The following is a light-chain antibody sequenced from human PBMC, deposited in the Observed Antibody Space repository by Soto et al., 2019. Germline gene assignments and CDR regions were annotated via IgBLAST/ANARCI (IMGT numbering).Light chain of an antibody. V-gene: IGKV3-15*01. CDR1: QSVSSK. CDR3: QQYNQWPPFT. CDR2: GAS. J-gene: IGKJ4*01. Sequence: EIVMTQSPATLSVSPGERVTLYCRASQSVSSKLAWYQQKPGQSPRLLIYGASTRATGVPARFSGSGSGTECTLTISSLQSEDFAVYYCQQYNQWPPFTFGGGTKVEIK.